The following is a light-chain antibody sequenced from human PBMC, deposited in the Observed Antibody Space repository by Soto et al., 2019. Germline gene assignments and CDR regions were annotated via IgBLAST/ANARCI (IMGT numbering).Light chain of an antibody. V-gene: IGLV1-47*01. CDR3: AKWDDSLRVYV. Sequence: QPVLPQPPSASGTPGQRVTISCSTTNSRSGSNYVYWYQQLPGAAPKLLIYRNDQRPSGVPDRFSASKSGTSASLAISGLRSEDEADYFCAKWDDSLRVYVFGSGNKLTVL. CDR1: NSRSGSNY. J-gene: IGLJ1*01. CDR2: RND.